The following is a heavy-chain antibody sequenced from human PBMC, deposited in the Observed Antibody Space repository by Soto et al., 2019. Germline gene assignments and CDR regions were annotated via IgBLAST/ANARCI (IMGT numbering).Heavy chain of an antibody. CDR3: AIGELLWFGELLR. J-gene: IGHJ4*02. Sequence: QVQLVQSGAEVKKPGASVKVSCKASGYTFTSYEINWVRQATGQGLEWMGWMNPNSGDTGYAQKFQGRVTMTRKTSISTAYMELSSLRSEDTAVYYCAIGELLWFGELLRWGQGTLVTVSS. CDR1: GYTFTSYE. V-gene: IGHV1-8*01. CDR2: MNPNSGDT. D-gene: IGHD3-10*01.